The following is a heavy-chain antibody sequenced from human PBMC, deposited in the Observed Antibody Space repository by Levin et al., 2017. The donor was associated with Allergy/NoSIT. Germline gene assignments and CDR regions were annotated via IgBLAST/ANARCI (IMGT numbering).Heavy chain of an antibody. J-gene: IGHJ6*02. V-gene: IGHV6-1*01. CDR1: GDSVSSNSAA. CDR3: ARAELELISYTDYYYYYGMDV. Sequence: SQTLSLTCAISGDSVSSNSAAWNWIRQSPSRGLEWLGRTYYRSKWYNDYAVSVKSRITINPDTSKNQFSLQLNSVTPEDTAVYYCARAELELISYTDYYYYYGMDVWGQGTTVTVSS. CDR2: TYYRSKWYN. D-gene: IGHD1-7*01.